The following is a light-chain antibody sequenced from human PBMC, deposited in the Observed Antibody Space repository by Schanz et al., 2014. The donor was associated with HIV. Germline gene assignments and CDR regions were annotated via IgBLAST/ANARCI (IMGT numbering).Light chain of an antibody. V-gene: IGKV4-1*01. CDR2: WAS. CDR3: QQYYSTPPYT. J-gene: IGKJ2*01. Sequence: DIVMTQSPDSLAVSLGERATINCKSSQSVLYNLNNKNYLAWYQQKPGQPPKLLFSWASARESGVPDRFSGSGSGTHFTLTISSLQAEDAAVYYCQQYYSTPPYTFGQGTKLEIK. CDR1: QSVLYNLNNKNY.